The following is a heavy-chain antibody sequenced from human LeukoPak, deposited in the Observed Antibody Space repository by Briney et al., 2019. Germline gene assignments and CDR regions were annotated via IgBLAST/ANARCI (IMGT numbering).Heavy chain of an antibody. J-gene: IGHJ5*02. Sequence: ASVTVSFKASGYTFTSYGISWVRQAPGQGLEWMGWISAYNGNTNYAQKLQGRVTMTTDTSTSTAYMELRSLRSDDTAVYYCARDRVEYIITMVRGVITAFDPWGQGTLVTVSS. CDR1: GYTFTSYG. V-gene: IGHV1-18*01. CDR3: ARDRVEYIITMVRGVITAFDP. D-gene: IGHD3-10*01. CDR2: ISAYNGNT.